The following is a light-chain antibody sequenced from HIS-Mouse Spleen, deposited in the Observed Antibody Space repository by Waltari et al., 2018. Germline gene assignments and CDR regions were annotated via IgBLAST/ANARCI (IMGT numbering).Light chain of an antibody. Sequence: QSALTQPASVSGSPGQSITISCTGTSSDVGGYNYVSWYQQHPGKAPQLMIYEGSKRPSGVSNRFSGSKSGNTASLTISGLQAEDEADYYCCSYAGSSTYWVFGGGTKLTVL. CDR2: EGS. V-gene: IGLV2-23*01. CDR1: SSDVGGYNY. CDR3: CSYAGSSTYWV. J-gene: IGLJ3*02.